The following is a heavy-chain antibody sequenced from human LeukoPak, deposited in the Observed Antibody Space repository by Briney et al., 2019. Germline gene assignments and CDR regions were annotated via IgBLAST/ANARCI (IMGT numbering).Heavy chain of an antibody. J-gene: IGHJ2*01. CDR3: ARPRGYSYGSNWWYFDL. V-gene: IGHV4-4*07. Sequence: SETLSLTCTVSVDSIDNDYLTWIRQSAGKGLEWIGRIHSGGTTNYNPSLVSRVTFSVDTSKNQASLTLTSVTAADTALYYCARPRGYSYGSNWWYFDLWGRGTLVTVSS. D-gene: IGHD5-18*01. CDR2: IHSGGTT. CDR1: VDSIDNDY.